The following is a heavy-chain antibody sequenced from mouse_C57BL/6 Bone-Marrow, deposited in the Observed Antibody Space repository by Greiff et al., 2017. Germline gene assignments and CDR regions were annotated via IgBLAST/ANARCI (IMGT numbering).Heavy chain of an antibody. D-gene: IGHD2-3*01. CDR1: GYSFTGYY. Sequence: VQLQQSGPELGKPGASVKISCKASGYSFTGYYMNWVKQSPEKSLEWIGEINPSTGGTTYNQKFKAKATLTVDKSSSTAYMQLKSLTSEDSAVYYCASGDGYLWYFDVWGTGTTVTVSS. CDR3: ASGDGYLWYFDV. V-gene: IGHV1-42*01. J-gene: IGHJ1*03. CDR2: INPSTGGT.